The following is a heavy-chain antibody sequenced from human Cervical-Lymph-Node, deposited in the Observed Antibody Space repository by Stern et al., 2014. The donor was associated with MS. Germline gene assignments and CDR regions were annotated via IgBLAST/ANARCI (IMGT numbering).Heavy chain of an antibody. V-gene: IGHV1-18*04. D-gene: IGHD6-13*01. Sequence: QMQLVQSGAEVKKPGASVKVSCKASGYTFTSYGIGWVRQAPGQGLEWMGWISAYNGYRNYAQNLQDRVTMTTDTSTSTAYMELRSLRADDTAVYYCARSGGDHIAAPGLVDGMDVWGQGTTVTVSS. J-gene: IGHJ6*02. CDR1: GYTFTSYG. CDR2: ISAYNGYR. CDR3: ARSGGDHIAAPGLVDGMDV.